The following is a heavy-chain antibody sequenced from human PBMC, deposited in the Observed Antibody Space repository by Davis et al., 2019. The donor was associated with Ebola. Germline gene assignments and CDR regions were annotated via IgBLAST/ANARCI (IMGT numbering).Heavy chain of an antibody. V-gene: IGHV1-69*13. CDR1: GDTFSSYA. J-gene: IGHJ6*02. D-gene: IGHD2-21*02. CDR3: ARDDGLKGTAGNYAMDV. Sequence: SVKVSCKASGDTFSSYALSWVRQARGQGLEWMGGITPIFDTAHYAHHFQGRVTMTSDESTSTVYMELRSLTSEDTAIYYCARDDGLKGTAGNYAMDVWGQGTTVTVS. CDR2: ITPIFDTA.